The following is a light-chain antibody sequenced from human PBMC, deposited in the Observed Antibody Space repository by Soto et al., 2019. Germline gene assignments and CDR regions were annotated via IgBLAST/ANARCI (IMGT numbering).Light chain of an antibody. CDR3: HQHYNAPFT. CDR2: APS. J-gene: IGKJ2*01. Sequence: DIQLTQSPSSLSASVGDRVTITCRASQSIDTFLIWYQQTPGQAPKVLMYAPSSLQTGVPSRFSGSGSGTDFTLTIIGLEPADFATYYCHQHYNAPFTFGQGTKLDIK. CDR1: QSIDTF. V-gene: IGKV1-39*01.